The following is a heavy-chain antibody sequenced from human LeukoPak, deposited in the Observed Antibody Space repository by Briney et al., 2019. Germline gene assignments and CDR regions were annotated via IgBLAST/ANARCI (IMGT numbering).Heavy chain of an antibody. V-gene: IGHV1-2*02. CDR3: ARGFCSSTSCYSP. J-gene: IGHJ5*02. D-gene: IGHD2-2*01. CDR2: LTPNSGGA. Sequence: ASVKVSCKASGYTFTGYYIHWVRQAPGQGLEWMGWLTPNSGGANYAQKFQGRVTLTRDTSISTAYMELTRLTSDDTAVYYCARGFCSSTSCYSPWGQGTLVTVSS. CDR1: GYTFTGYY.